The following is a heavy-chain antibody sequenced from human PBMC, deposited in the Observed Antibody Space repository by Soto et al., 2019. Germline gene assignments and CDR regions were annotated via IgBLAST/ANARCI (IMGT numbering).Heavy chain of an antibody. CDR2: IWYDGSNK. Sequence: GGSLRLSCAASGFTFSSYGMHWVRQAPGKGLEWVAVIWYDGSNKYYADSVKGRFTISRDNSKNTLYLQMNSLRAEDTAVYYCARDSSPYYDFWSGPSRYYYYYGMDVWGQGTTVTAP. CDR3: ARDSSPYYDFWSGPSRYYYYYGMDV. CDR1: GFTFSSYG. D-gene: IGHD3-3*01. V-gene: IGHV3-33*01. J-gene: IGHJ6*02.